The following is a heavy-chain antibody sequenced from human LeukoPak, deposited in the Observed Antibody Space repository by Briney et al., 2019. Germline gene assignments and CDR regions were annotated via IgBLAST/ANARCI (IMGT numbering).Heavy chain of an antibody. Sequence: SVKVSCKASGGTFSNYAISWVRQAPGQGLEWMGGIIPIFGIANYAQKFQGRVTITADESTSTAYLGLSSLRSEDTAVYYCARVAPTSSSWYIFDYWGQGTLVTVSS. D-gene: IGHD6-13*01. CDR3: ARVAPTSSSWYIFDY. J-gene: IGHJ4*02. CDR1: GGTFSNYA. CDR2: IIPIFGIA. V-gene: IGHV1-69*13.